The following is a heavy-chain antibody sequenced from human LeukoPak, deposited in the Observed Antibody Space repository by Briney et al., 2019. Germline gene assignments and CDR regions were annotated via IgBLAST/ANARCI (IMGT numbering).Heavy chain of an antibody. Sequence: PGGSLRLSCAGSGFSFSGNSMNWVRQAPGKGLEWVSVIYSGGSTYYADSVKGRFTISRDNSKNTLYLQMNSLRAEDTAVYYCARGGPAAGRFDYWGQGTLVTVSS. J-gene: IGHJ4*02. D-gene: IGHD6-13*01. V-gene: IGHV3-66*01. CDR3: ARGGPAAGRFDY. CDR1: GFSFSGNS. CDR2: IYSGGST.